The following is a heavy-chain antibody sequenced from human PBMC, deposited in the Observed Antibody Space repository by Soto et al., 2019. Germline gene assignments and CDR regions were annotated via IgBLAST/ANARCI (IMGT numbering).Heavy chain of an antibody. D-gene: IGHD4-17*01. V-gene: IGHV4-30-4*01. J-gene: IGHJ4*02. CDR2: IHHSGST. CDR1: GDSITSVDYY. Sequence: QVQLQESGPGLVKPSQTLSLTCTVSGDSITSVDYYWSWIRQPPGKGLESIGYIHHSGSTYYNPSLKSRVSMSVDTSNNQFSLRLSSVTVTDTAVYFCARLDYGDYFADYWGQGTLVTVSS. CDR3: ARLDYGDYFADY.